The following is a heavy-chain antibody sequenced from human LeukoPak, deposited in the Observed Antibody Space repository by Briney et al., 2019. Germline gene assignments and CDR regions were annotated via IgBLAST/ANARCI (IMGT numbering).Heavy chain of an antibody. J-gene: IGHJ5*02. CDR3: ARDRAANQDWVEFDP. V-gene: IGHV3-66*03. CDR2: IRDSGEA. D-gene: IGHD3/OR15-3a*01. Sequence: GGSLRLSCAVSGFRVNDYYMSWVRQAPGKGLEWVGLIRDSGEAFYADFARGRFAISRDESENTLYLQMNSLRVEDTAVYFCARDRAANQDWVEFDPWGQGTPVIVSS. CDR1: GFRVNDYY.